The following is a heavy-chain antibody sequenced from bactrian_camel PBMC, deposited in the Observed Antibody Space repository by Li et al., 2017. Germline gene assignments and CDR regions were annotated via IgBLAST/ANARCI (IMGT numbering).Heavy chain of an antibody. Sequence: VQLVESGGDLVRPGGSLRIACAASGFPFSTYGYDIHWVRQAPGKGLEWVSVMISTGGRTYYADSVKGRFTISRDNAKNTVYLQLNSLNTEDMAMYYCAKAEYGGSAYNYWGQGTQVTVS. CDR3: AKAEYGGSAYNY. V-gene: IGHV3S40*01. CDR1: GFPFSTYGYD. D-gene: IGHD6*01. CDR2: MISTGGRT. J-gene: IGHJ4*01.